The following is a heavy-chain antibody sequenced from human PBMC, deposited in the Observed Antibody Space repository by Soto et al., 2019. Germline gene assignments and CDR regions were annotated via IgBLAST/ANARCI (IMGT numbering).Heavy chain of an antibody. CDR3: ARDYYDSGAFDY. J-gene: IGHJ4*02. CDR2: ISYDGSNK. V-gene: IGHV3-30-3*01. CDR1: GFTFSSYA. Sequence: QVQLVESGGGVVQPGRSLRLSCAASGFTFSSYAMHWVRQAPGKGLEWVAVISYDGSNKYYADSVKGRFTISRDNSKNTLYLQMNSLRAEDTAVYYCARDYYDSGAFDYWGQGTLVTVSS. D-gene: IGHD3-22*01.